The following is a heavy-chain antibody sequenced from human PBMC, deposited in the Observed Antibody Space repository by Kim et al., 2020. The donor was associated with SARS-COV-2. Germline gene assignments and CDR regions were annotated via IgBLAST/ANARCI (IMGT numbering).Heavy chain of an antibody. V-gene: IGHV1-3*01. J-gene: IGHJ3*02. Sequence: FQGRVTITRDTSARPAYMELSSLRSEDTAVYYCARDPQPYSSGWGGAFDIWGQGTMVTVSS. CDR3: ARDPQPYSSGWGGAFDI. D-gene: IGHD6-19*01.